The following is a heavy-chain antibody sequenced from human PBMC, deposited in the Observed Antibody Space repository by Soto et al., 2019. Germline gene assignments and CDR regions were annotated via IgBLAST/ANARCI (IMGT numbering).Heavy chain of an antibody. D-gene: IGHD6-6*01. CDR3: AKELGHARPFDY. CDR1: GFTFRNFG. Sequence: EVHLLESGGGLVQPGGSLRLSCAASGFTFRNFGMDWVRQAPGKGLEWVSAISGDGETTNYADSVKGRFTISRDNSKNTLYRQMNSLTVEDTAVFYCAKELGHARPFDYWGQGTLITVSS. J-gene: IGHJ4*02. CDR2: ISGDGETT. V-gene: IGHV3-23*01.